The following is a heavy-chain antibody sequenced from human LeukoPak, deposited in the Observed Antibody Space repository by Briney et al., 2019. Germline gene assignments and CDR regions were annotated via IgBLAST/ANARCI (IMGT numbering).Heavy chain of an antibody. CDR1: GDSISSRSYY. D-gene: IGHD3-22*01. V-gene: IGHV4-39*07. CDR3: ARVGLDSSGYYHYLMDV. Sequence: PSETLSLTCTVSGDSISSRSYYWGWIRQPPGKGLEWIGGVYYSGSTYYNPSLKSRVTISIDTSKNHFSLKVNSVTAADTAVCYCARVGLDSSGYYHYLMDVWGQGTTVTVSS. J-gene: IGHJ6*02. CDR2: VYYSGST.